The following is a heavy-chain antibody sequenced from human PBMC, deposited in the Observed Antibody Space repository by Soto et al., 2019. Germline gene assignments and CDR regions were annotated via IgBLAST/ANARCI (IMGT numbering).Heavy chain of an antibody. Sequence: QVQLQESGPGLLKPSETLSLTCTVSGGSIRSSGYYWGWIRQPPGKGLEWIGSIFYSGSTDYNPSLKSRVTISVDTSNNQFSLRLSSVTAADTAVYYCARHATYCSNNGSYEFDSWGQGTLVTVSS. J-gene: IGHJ4*02. V-gene: IGHV4-39*01. CDR3: ARHATYCSNNGSYEFDS. CDR1: GGSIRSSGYY. D-gene: IGHD2-2*01. CDR2: IFYSGST.